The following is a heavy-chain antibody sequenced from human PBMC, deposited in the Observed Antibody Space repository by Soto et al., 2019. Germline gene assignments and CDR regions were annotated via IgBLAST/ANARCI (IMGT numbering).Heavy chain of an antibody. J-gene: IGHJ5*02. D-gene: IGHD1-26*01. CDR1: GGSISSHY. V-gene: IGHV4-59*11. CDR3: ARDNKWELLNWFDP. Sequence: SETLSLTCTVSGGSISSHYWSWIRQPPGQGLEWIGYIYYSGSTNYNPSLKSRVTISVDTSKSQFSLRLSSVTAADTAVYYCARDNKWELLNWFDPWGQGTLVTVSS. CDR2: IYYSGST.